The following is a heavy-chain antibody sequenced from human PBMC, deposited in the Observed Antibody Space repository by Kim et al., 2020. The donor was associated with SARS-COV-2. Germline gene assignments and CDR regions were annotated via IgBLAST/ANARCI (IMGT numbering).Heavy chain of an antibody. CDR3: AKTSYYDSSGSQRGLSYYFDY. J-gene: IGHJ4*02. Sequence: GGSLRLSCAASGFTFSSYAMSWVRQAPGKGLEWVSAISGSGGSTYYADSVKGRFTISRDNSKNTLYLQMNSLRAEDTAVYYCAKTSYYDSSGSQRGLSYYFDYWGQGTLVTVSS. CDR1: GFTFSSYA. D-gene: IGHD3-22*01. V-gene: IGHV3-23*01. CDR2: ISGSGGST.